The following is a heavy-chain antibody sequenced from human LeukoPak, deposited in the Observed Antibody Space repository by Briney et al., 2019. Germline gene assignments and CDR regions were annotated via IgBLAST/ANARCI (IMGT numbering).Heavy chain of an antibody. D-gene: IGHD1-26*01. CDR3: ARLASGSYGPLTPFDY. Sequence: KPSETLSLTCTVSGGSISSYYWSWIRQPPGKGLEWIGDMYYSGSTNYNPSLKSRVTISVDTSKNQFSLRLSSVTAADTAVYYSARLASGSYGPLTPFDYWGQGTLVTVSS. V-gene: IGHV4-59*08. CDR2: MYYSGST. CDR1: GGSISSYY. J-gene: IGHJ4*02.